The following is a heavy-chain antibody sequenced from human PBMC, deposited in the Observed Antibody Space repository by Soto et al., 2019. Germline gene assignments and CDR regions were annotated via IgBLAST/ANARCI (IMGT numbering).Heavy chain of an antibody. V-gene: IGHV4-4*07. CDR1: GESVTLYQ. CDR3: ARYPYSTTFKVWFDP. D-gene: IGHD6-13*01. J-gene: IGHJ5*02. CDR2: ISASGSA. Sequence: QVQLQASGPGLLKPSETLSLTCTVSGESVTLYQWSWIRQPAGKGLEWIGRISASGSADYSPSLKCRVTLSMDTSNNLFSPRLTSVTAAATAVYYCARYPYSTTFKVWFDPWGQGTLVTVSP.